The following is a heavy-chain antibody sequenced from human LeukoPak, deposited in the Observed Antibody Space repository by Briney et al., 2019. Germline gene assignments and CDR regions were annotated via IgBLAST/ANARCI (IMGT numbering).Heavy chain of an antibody. Sequence: GGSLRLSCAASGFTFSSYSMNWVRQAPGKGLEWVSSISSSSSYIYYADSVKGRFTISRDNSKNTLYLQMNSLRAEDTAVYYCAKDRHDEEEMATIDLFDYWGQGTLVTVSS. J-gene: IGHJ4*02. D-gene: IGHD5-24*01. CDR2: ISSSSSYI. CDR1: GFTFSSYS. CDR3: AKDRHDEEEMATIDLFDY. V-gene: IGHV3-21*04.